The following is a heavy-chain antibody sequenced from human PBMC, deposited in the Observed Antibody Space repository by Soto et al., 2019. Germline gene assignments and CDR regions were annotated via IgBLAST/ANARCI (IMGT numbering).Heavy chain of an antibody. Sequence: EVQLVESGGGLVKPGGSLRLSCAASGFTFSSYSMNWVRQAPGKGLEWVSSISSSSIYIYYADSLKGRFTISRDNAKNSLYLQMNSLRAEDTAVYYCASSRMAGYHSIDYWGQGTLVTVSS. CDR1: GFTFSSYS. V-gene: IGHV3-21*01. CDR3: ASSRMAGYHSIDY. CDR2: ISSSSIYI. D-gene: IGHD6-19*01. J-gene: IGHJ4*02.